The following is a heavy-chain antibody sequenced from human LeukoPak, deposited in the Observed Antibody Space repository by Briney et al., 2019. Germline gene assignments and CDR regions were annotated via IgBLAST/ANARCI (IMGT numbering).Heavy chain of an antibody. D-gene: IGHD4-17*01. CDR1: GGSISSSSYY. Sequence: NPSETLSLTCTVSGGSISSSSYYWGWIRQPPGKGLEWIGSIYYSGSTYYNPSLKSRVTISVDTSKNQFSLKLSSVTAADTATYWCARGGLEGDDYGDYDPFDYWGQGTLVTVSS. CDR2: IYYSGST. J-gene: IGHJ4*02. CDR3: ARGGLEGDDYGDYDPFDY. V-gene: IGHV4-39*07.